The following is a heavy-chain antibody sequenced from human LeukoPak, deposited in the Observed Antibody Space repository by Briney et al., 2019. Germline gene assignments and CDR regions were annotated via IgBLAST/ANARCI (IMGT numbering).Heavy chain of an antibody. Sequence: GGSLRLSCAASGFTFSSFAMSWVRQAPGKGLEWVSVISESGGTTYYAASVKGRFTVSRDNSKNTLCLQMNSLRAEDTAVYYCAKVIVPNYYYGMDVWGQGTTVTVSS. CDR2: ISESGGTT. D-gene: IGHD3-16*02. CDR1: GFTFSSFA. CDR3: AKVIVPNYYYGMDV. J-gene: IGHJ6*02. V-gene: IGHV3-23*01.